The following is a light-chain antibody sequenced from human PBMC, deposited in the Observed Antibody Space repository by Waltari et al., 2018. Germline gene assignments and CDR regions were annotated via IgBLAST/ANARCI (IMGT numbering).Light chain of an antibody. V-gene: IGKV1-39*01. CDR3: QQSYSTPPT. CDR2: AAS. J-gene: IGKJ5*01. Sequence: DIQMTQSPSSLSASVGDRVTITCRASQSISSYLNWYQQKPGKAPKFLISAASSLQMGVPSRFSGSGSGTDFTLTISSLQPEDFATYYCQQSYSTPPTFGQGTRLETK. CDR1: QSISSY.